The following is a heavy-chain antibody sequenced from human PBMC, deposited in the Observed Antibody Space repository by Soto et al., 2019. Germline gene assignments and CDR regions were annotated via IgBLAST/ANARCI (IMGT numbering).Heavy chain of an antibody. CDR3: ARHLMHPDYFDY. V-gene: IGHV4-39*01. CDR1: GDSSSSQSSS. CDR2: ISVAGTA. Sequence: SETLSLTXTISGDSSSSQSSSWGWIRQSPGKGLEWIASISVAGTARSNPSLRDRVTLSIDTSQSHLSLRLTSVTAADTGLYFCARHLMHPDYFDYWGRGALVTSPQ. J-gene: IGHJ4*02.